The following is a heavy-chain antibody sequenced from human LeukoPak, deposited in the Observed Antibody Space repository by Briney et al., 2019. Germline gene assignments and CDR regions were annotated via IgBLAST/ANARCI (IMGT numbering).Heavy chain of an antibody. Sequence: SVKVSCKASGGTFSSYAISWVRQAPGQGLEWMGGIIPIFGTANYAQKFQGRVTITRDTSASTAYMELSSLRSEDTAVYYCARAGGGYVSGWPLDYWGQGTLVTVSS. CDR3: ARAGGGYVSGWPLDY. CDR1: GGTFSSYA. D-gene: IGHD5-12*01. J-gene: IGHJ4*02. CDR2: IIPIFGTA. V-gene: IGHV1-69*05.